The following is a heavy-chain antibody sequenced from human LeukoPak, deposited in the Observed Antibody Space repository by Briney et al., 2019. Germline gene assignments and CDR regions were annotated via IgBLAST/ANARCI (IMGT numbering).Heavy chain of an antibody. CDR3: ARLEPEDYWYFDL. J-gene: IGHJ2*01. Sequence: PSETLSLTCPVSGGSISSGDYYWSWIRQPPGKGLEWIGYIYYSGSTNYNPSLKSRVTISVDTSKNQFSLKLSSVTAADTAVYYCARLEPEDYWYFDLWGRGTLVTVSS. V-gene: IGHV4-61*08. CDR1: GGSISSGDYY. CDR2: IYYSGST. D-gene: IGHD1-1*01.